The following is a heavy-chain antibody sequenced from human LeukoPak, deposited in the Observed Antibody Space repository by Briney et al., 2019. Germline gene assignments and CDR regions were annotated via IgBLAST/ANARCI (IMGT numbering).Heavy chain of an antibody. Sequence: SETLSLTCTVSGGSIGSYYWSWIRQPPGKGLEWIGYIYYSGSTNYNPSLKSRVTISVDTSKNQFSLKLSSVTAADTAVYYCARHRVGATVYFDYWGQGTLVTVSS. CDR1: GGSIGSYY. CDR2: IYYSGST. J-gene: IGHJ4*02. D-gene: IGHD1-26*01. V-gene: IGHV4-59*08. CDR3: ARHRVGATVYFDY.